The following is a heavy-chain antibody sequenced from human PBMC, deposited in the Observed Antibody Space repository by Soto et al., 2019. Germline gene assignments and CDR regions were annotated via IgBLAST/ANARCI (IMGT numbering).Heavy chain of an antibody. Sequence: VQLVQSGAEVKKPGSSVRVSCETSGDKLTSHTGNWLRQAPGQGLEWMGGIIPVVGSPNYAEKFQGRLTITADTSTNPAYMELRRLTSEDTAVYFCARDITGTNNWFDPWGQGTLVTVSS. D-gene: IGHD1-7*01. CDR2: IIPVVGSP. J-gene: IGHJ5*02. CDR1: GDKLTSHT. CDR3: ARDITGTNNWFDP. V-gene: IGHV1-69*06.